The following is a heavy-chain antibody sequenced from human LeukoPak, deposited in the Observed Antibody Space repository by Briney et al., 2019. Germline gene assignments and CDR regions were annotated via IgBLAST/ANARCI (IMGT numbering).Heavy chain of an antibody. V-gene: IGHV1-8*01. Sequence: ASVKVSCKASGYTFTSYDINWERQATGQGLEWMGWMNPNSGNTGYAQKFQGRVTMTRNTSISTAYMELSSLRSEDTAVYYCARGHNYDILTGYYRSYYYYYGMDVWGQGTTVTVSS. CDR1: GYTFTSYD. J-gene: IGHJ6*02. CDR3: ARGHNYDILTGYYRSYYYYYGMDV. CDR2: MNPNSGNT. D-gene: IGHD3-9*01.